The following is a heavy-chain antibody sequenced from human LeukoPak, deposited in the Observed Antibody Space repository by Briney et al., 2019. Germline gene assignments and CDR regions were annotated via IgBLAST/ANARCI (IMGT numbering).Heavy chain of an antibody. V-gene: IGHV3-15*01. CDR3: TTVGYDILTGYFAGGDAFDI. CDR2: IKSKTDGWTT. Sequence: GGSLRLSCAASGFTFSNAWMSWVRQAPGKGLEWVGRIKSKTDGWTTDYAAPVKGRFTISRDDSKNTLYLQMNSLKPEDTAVYYCTTVGYDILTGYFAGGDAFDIWGQGTMVTVSS. D-gene: IGHD3-9*01. J-gene: IGHJ3*02. CDR1: GFTFSNAW.